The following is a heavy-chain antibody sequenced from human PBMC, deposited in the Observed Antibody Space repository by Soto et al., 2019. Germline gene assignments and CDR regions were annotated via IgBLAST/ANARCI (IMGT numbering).Heavy chain of an antibody. CDR3: ARRVYCSGGSCYIRMDV. V-gene: IGHV3-11*01. D-gene: IGHD2-15*01. CDR2: ISSGGSAI. CDR1: GFTFSDYY. Sequence: QVQLVESGGGLVKPGWSLRLSCAASGFTFSDYYMTWIRQAPGKGLEWVSYISSGGSAIYYADSVKGRITISRDNAKNSLYLQMNSLRGEDTAVYYCARRVYCSGGSCYIRMDVWGKGTTVTVSS. J-gene: IGHJ6*04.